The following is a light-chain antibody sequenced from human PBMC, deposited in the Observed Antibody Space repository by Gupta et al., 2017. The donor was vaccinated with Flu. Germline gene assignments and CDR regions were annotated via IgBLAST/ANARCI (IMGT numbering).Light chain of an antibody. V-gene: IGKV4-1*01. CDR2: WAS. J-gene: IGKJ1*01. Sequence: DIVMTQSPDSLAVSLGERAAINCRSSQSGYYGSDNQNYLAWYQQRPGQAPKLIISWASTRETGVPDRFSGSGSGSHFTLTISSLQPEDVAVYYCQQYYHAPQTFGQGTKVEI. CDR3: QQYYHAPQT. CDR1: QSGYYGSDNQNY.